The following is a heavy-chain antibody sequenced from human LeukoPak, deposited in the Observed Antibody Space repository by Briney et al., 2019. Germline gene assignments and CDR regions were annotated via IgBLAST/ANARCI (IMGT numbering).Heavy chain of an antibody. CDR1: GYTFTGYY. Sequence: ASVKVSCKASGYTFTGYYMHWVRQAPGQGLEWMGRINPNSGGTNYAQKFQGRVTMTRDTSISTAYMEPSRLRSDDTAVYYCARSARVGYSYGYPDYWGQGTLVTVSS. CDR2: INPNSGGT. J-gene: IGHJ4*02. CDR3: ARSARVGYSYGYPDY. D-gene: IGHD5-18*01. V-gene: IGHV1-2*06.